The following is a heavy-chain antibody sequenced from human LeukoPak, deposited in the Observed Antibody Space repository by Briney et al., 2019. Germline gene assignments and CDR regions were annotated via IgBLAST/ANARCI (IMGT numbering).Heavy chain of an antibody. CDR1: GGSISSYY. CDR3: ARVLVVPAAIGWFDP. J-gene: IGHJ5*02. V-gene: IGHV4-59*01. CDR2: IYYSGST. Sequence: SETLSLTCTVSGGSISSYYWSWIRQPPGKGLEWIGYIYYSGSTNCNPSLKSRVTISVDTSKNQFSLKLSSVTAADTAVYYCARVLVVPAAIGWFDPWGQGTLVTVSS. D-gene: IGHD2-2*02.